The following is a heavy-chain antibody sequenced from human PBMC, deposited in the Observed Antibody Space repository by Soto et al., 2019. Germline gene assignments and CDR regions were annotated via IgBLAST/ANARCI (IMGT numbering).Heavy chain of an antibody. Sequence: EVQLLESGGDSVQPGGSVRLSCAGSGFTFINYAMNWVRQAPGKGLEWVSTISGGGDATFFADSVRGRFTFSRDNSKNTVTLQMNSLGVVDTAVYYCARKVVGSTSCPDYWYFDLWGWGTLVTVSS. CDR3: ARKVVGSTSCPDYWYFDL. J-gene: IGHJ2*01. D-gene: IGHD2-2*01. V-gene: IGHV3-23*01. CDR2: ISGGGDAT. CDR1: GFTFINYA.